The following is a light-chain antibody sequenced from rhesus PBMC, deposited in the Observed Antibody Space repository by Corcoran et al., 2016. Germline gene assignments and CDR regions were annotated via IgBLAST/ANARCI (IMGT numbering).Light chain of an antibody. CDR3: QYYDGNQDS. J-gene: IGKJ2*01. Sequence: DIQMTQSPSSLSASVGDTVTITCRASQSISTWLAWYQHKPGRAPKLLIYKASTLQKGVPSRFSGSGSGTDFTLTLSSMQSEDFATYYCQYYDGNQDSVGRGTKVEI. CDR2: KAS. CDR1: QSISTW. V-gene: IGKV1-22*01.